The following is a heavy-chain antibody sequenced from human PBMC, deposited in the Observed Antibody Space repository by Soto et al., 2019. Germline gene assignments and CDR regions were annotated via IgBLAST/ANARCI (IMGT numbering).Heavy chain of an antibody. J-gene: IGHJ4*02. V-gene: IGHV5-51*01. CDR1: GYSFTSYW. Sequence: GESVKISCKGSGYSFTSYWIGWVRQTPGKGLEWMGIIYPGDSDTTYNPSFQGQVTVSADKSINTAYLQWSSLNASDTAMYYCARRDSSGYLFDYWGQGTLVTVSS. CDR2: IYPGDSDT. CDR3: ARRDSSGYLFDY. D-gene: IGHD3-22*01.